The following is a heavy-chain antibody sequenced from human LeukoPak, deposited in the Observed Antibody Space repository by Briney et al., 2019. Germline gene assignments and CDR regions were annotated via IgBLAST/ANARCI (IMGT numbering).Heavy chain of an antibody. J-gene: IGHJ4*02. D-gene: IGHD3-3*01. Sequence: SETLSLTCAVYGGSFSGYYWSWIRQPPGKGLEWIGEINHSGSTNYNPSLKSRVTISVDTSKNQFSLKLSSVTAADTAVYYCARHWSQSGGYYIDYWGREPWSPSPQ. CDR2: INHSGST. V-gene: IGHV4-34*01. CDR1: GGSFSGYY. CDR3: ARHWSQSGGYYIDY.